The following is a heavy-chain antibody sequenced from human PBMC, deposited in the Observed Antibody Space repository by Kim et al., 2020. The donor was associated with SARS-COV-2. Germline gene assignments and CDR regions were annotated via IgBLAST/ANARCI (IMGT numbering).Heavy chain of an antibody. CDR1: GYTFTSYG. Sequence: ALVKVSCKASGYTFTSYGISWVRQAPGQGLEWMGWISAYNGNTNYAQKLQGRDTMTTDTSTSTAYMELRSLRSDDTAVYYCARDDRHGRSSGWYPDWFDPWGQGTLVTVSS. J-gene: IGHJ5*02. V-gene: IGHV1-18*01. D-gene: IGHD6-19*01. CDR3: ARDDRHGRSSGWYPDWFDP. CDR2: ISAYNGNT.